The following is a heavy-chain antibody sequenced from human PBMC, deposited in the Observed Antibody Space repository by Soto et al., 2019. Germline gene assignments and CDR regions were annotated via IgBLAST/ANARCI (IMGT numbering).Heavy chain of an antibody. D-gene: IGHD3-3*01. V-gene: IGHV3-30-3*01. CDR1: GFTFSSYA. CDR2: ISYDGSNK. J-gene: IGHJ3*02. Sequence: QVQLVESGGGVVQPGRSLRLSCAASGFTFSSYAMHWVRQAPGKGLEWVAVISYDGSNKYYADSVKGRFTISRDNSKNTLYLQMNSLRAEDTAVYYCAREGQLRNRALDIWGQGTMVTVSS. CDR3: AREGQLRNRALDI.